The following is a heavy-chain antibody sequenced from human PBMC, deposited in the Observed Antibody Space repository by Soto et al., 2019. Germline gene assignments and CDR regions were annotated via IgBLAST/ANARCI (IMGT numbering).Heavy chain of an antibody. CDR2: IIPVFGTT. CDR1: GGTFSSYV. CDR3: AKETRPYGGLADY. V-gene: IGHV1-69*13. D-gene: IGHD4-17*01. Sequence: SVKVSCKASGGTFSSYVISWVRLVPGQGLEWMGGIIPVFGTTNYAQKFQGRVTITADESTRTAYMELSSLRSEDTAVYYCAKETRPYGGLADYWGQGTLVTVSS. J-gene: IGHJ4*02.